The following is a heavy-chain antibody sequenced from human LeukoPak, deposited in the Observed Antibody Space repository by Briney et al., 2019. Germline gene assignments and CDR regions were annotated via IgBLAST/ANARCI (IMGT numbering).Heavy chain of an antibody. CDR3: AGDRSSGYYV. V-gene: IGHV4-59*12. D-gene: IGHD3-22*01. Sequence: SETLSLTCTVSGGSISNYYWSWIRQPPGKGLEWIGYIYYSGSTNYNPSLKSRVTISVDTSKNQFSLKLSSVTAADTAVYYCAGDRSSGYYVWGQGTLVTVSS. CDR2: IYYSGST. CDR1: GGSISNYY. J-gene: IGHJ4*02.